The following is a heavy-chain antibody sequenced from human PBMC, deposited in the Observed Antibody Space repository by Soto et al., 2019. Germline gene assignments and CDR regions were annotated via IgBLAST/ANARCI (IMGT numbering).Heavy chain of an antibody. Sequence: ESLKISCKGSGYNFTTYWIGWVRQMPGKGLEWMGIISPGDSDTIYSPSFQGQVTISADKSISTAYLQWSSLKASDTAMFYCARYYVSGTYYHGVDVWGQGTTVTVSS. CDR2: ISPGDSDT. J-gene: IGHJ6*02. CDR1: GYNFTTYW. CDR3: ARYYVSGTYYHGVDV. D-gene: IGHD3-10*01. V-gene: IGHV5-51*01.